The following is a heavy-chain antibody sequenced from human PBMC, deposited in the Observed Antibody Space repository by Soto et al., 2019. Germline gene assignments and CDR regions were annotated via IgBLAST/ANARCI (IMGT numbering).Heavy chain of an antibody. V-gene: IGHV4-39*01. Sequence: PSETLSLTCTVSGGSISSSSYYWGWIRQPPGKGLEWIGSIYYSGSTYYNPSLKSRVTISVDTSKNQFSLKLSSVTAADTAVYYCALRYQLPERENWFDPWGQGTLVTVSS. CDR1: GGSISSSSYY. CDR2: IYYSGST. J-gene: IGHJ5*02. D-gene: IGHD2-2*01. CDR3: ALRYQLPERENWFDP.